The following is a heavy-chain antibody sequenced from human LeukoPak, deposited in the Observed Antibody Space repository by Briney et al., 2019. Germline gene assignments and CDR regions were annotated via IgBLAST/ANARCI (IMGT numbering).Heavy chain of an antibody. CDR2: ISYDGSNK. Sequence: GVLRLSCAASGFTFSSYAMHWVRQALGKGLEWVAVISYDGSNKYYADSVKGRFTISRDNSKNTLYLQMNSLRAEDTAVYYCGRDDVKWELPADNWGHGTLVTVSS. D-gene: IGHD1-26*01. J-gene: IGHJ4*01. CDR3: GRDDVKWELPADN. CDR1: GFTFSSYA. V-gene: IGHV3-30*14.